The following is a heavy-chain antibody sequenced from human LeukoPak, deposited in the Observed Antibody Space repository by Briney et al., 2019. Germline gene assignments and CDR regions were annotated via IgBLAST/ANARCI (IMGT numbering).Heavy chain of an antibody. CDR2: INPNNGGT. J-gene: IGHJ4*02. Sequence: ASVKVSCKASGYPFTGYYIHWVRQAPGQGLEWVGWINPNNGGTKYAQKFQGRVTMTRDRSISTAYTDLSRLRSDDTAVYYCARESESSGYYSSFNYWGQGTLVTVSS. V-gene: IGHV1-2*02. CDR1: GYPFTGYY. D-gene: IGHD3-22*01. CDR3: ARESESSGYYSSFNY.